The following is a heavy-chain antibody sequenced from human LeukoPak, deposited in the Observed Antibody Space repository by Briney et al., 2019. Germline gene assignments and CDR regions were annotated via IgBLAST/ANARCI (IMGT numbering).Heavy chain of an antibody. CDR3: ARVKEASAFDI. CDR2: INWNSDSI. V-gene: IGHV3-9*01. D-gene: IGHD5-12*01. Sequence: GGSLRLSCAVSGFTFDDYAMHWVRQVPGKGLEWVSGINWNSDSIVYADSVKGRFTTSRDNAKNSLYLQMNSLRAEDTAVYYCARVKEASAFDIWGQGTMVTVSS. CDR1: GFTFDDYA. J-gene: IGHJ3*02.